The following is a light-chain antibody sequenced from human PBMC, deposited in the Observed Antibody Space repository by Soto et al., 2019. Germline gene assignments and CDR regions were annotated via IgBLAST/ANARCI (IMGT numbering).Light chain of an antibody. J-gene: IGLJ1*01. CDR3: SSYAGNKKRYV. CDR2: EVS. CDR1: SSDIGGYNY. V-gene: IGLV2-8*01. Sequence: QSVLTQPPSASGSPGQSVAISCTGTSSDIGGYNYVSWYQQHPGKAPKLLIYEVSNRPSGVPDRFSGSKSGNTASLNVSGIQTEDEADYYCSSYAGNKKRYVFGTGTKVTV.